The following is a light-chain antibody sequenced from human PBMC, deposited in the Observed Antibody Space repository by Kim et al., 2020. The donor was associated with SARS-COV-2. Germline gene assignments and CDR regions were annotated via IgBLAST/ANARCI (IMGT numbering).Light chain of an antibody. CDR1: QGIDNY. CDR3: QKYNSGPYT. V-gene: IGKV1-27*01. CDR2: GAS. Sequence: SASIGDRVTITCRASQGIDNYLAWYQQKPVKVPKLLIYGASTLQPGVPSRFSGSASGTDFTLTISSLQPEDVATYYCQKYNSGPYTFGQGTKLEI. J-gene: IGKJ2*01.